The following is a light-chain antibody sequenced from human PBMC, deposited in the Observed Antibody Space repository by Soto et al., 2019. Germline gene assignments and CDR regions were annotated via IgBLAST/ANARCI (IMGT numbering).Light chain of an antibody. J-gene: IGLJ2*01. V-gene: IGLV2-8*01. Sequence: QSALTQPPSASGSPGQSVTISCTGTSSDVGSYNYVSWYQQHPGKAPKLMIYEVSKRPSGVPDRFSGSKSGNTASLTVSGLQAEEADEYYCSSYAGSNIVFGGGTKLTVL. CDR1: SSDVGSYNY. CDR3: SSYAGSNIV. CDR2: EVS.